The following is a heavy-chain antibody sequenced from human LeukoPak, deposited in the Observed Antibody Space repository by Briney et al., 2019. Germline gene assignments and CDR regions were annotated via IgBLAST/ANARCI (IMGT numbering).Heavy chain of an antibody. D-gene: IGHD6-13*01. CDR1: GFTFSSYS. Sequence: GRSLRLSCAASGFTFSSYSMNWVRQAPGKGLEWVAIISYDGRSKYYADSVKGRFTISRDNSKNTLWLQMNSLRADDTAIYYCARDVEARISAAGTFDYWGQGSLVTVSS. V-gene: IGHV3-30*04. J-gene: IGHJ4*02. CDR3: ARDVEARISAAGTFDY. CDR2: ISYDGRSK.